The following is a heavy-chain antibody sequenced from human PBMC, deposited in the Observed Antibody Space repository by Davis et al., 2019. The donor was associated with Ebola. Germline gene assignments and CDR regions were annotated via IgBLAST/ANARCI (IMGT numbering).Heavy chain of an antibody. CDR3: TSAYGDWDY. Sequence: GESLKISCAASGFTFSSYGMHWVRQAPGKGLEWVAVIWYDGSNKYYADSVKGRFTISRDNSKNTLYLQMNSLRAGDTAVYYCTSAYGDWDYWGQGTLVTVSS. D-gene: IGHD4-17*01. CDR1: GFTFSSYG. J-gene: IGHJ4*02. CDR2: IWYDGSNK. V-gene: IGHV3-33*01.